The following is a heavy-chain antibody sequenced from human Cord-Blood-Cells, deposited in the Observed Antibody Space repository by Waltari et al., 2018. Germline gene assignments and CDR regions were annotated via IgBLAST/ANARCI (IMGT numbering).Heavy chain of an antibody. J-gene: IGHJ4*02. V-gene: IGHV1-2*02. Sequence: QVQLVQSGAEVKKPGASVKVSCKASGYTFTGYYMHWVRPAPGQGLEWMGWINPNSGGTNYAQKFQGRVTMTRDTSISTAYMELSRLRSDDTAVYYCARDGGGYSGYDWGDYWGQGTLVTVSS. CDR3: ARDGGGYSGYDWGDY. CDR2: INPNSGGT. D-gene: IGHD5-12*01. CDR1: GYTFTGYY.